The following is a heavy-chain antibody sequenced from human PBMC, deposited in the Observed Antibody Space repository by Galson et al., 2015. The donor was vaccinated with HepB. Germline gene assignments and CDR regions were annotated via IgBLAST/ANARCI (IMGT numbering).Heavy chain of an antibody. CDR3: AKKAGIMITFGGVIVDY. Sequence: SLRLSCAASGFTFSSYGMHWVRQAPGKGLEWVSAISGSGGSTYYADSVKGRFTISRDNSKNTLYLQMNSLRAEDTAVYYCAKKAGIMITFGGVIVDYWGQGTLVTVSS. CDR2: ISGSGGST. J-gene: IGHJ4*02. V-gene: IGHV3-23*01. CDR1: GFTFSSYG. D-gene: IGHD3-16*02.